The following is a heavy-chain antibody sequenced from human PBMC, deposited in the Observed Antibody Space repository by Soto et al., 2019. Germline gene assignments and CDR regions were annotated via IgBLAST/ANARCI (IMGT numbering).Heavy chain of an antibody. CDR2: INHSGST. Sequence: SETLSLTCAVYGGSFSGYYWSWIRQPPGKGLEWIGEINHSGSTNYNPSLKSRVTISVDTSKNQFSLKLSSVTAADTAVYYCARLINIVVVPAAMGWYDPWGQGTLVTVSS. V-gene: IGHV4-34*01. D-gene: IGHD2-2*01. J-gene: IGHJ5*02. CDR3: ARLINIVVVPAAMGWYDP. CDR1: GGSFSGYY.